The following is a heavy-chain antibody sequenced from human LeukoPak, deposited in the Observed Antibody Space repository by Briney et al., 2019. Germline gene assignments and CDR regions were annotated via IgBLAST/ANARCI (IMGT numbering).Heavy chain of an antibody. Sequence: ASVKVSCKASGYTFTGYYMHWVRQAPGQGLEWMGWINPNSGGTNYAQKFQGRVTMTRDTSISTAYMELSRLRSDDTAVYYCARPNWGSIGYFDYWGQGTLVTVSS. CDR3: ARPNWGSIGYFDY. CDR2: INPNSGGT. V-gene: IGHV1-2*02. D-gene: IGHD7-27*01. J-gene: IGHJ4*02. CDR1: GYTFTGYY.